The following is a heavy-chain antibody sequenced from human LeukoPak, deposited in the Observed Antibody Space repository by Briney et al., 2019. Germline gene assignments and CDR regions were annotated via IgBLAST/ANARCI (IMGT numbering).Heavy chain of an antibody. D-gene: IGHD3-10*01. CDR3: ARGRSGSYGFFDY. Sequence: PGGSLRLSCERSGFTFTTSWMHWVRQAPGTGLVWVSRIDSDGSRITYADSVKGRFTISRDNAKNTVYLQMNSLRAEDTAVYYCARGRSGSYGFFDYWSLGNLVTVSS. CDR2: IDSDGSRI. J-gene: IGHJ4*02. V-gene: IGHV3-74*03. CDR1: GFTFTTSW.